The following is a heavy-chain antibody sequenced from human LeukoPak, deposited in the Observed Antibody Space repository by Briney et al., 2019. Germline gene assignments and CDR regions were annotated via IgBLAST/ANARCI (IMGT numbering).Heavy chain of an antibody. CDR2: MNPNSGNT. Sequence: ASVKVSCKASGYTFTSYDINWVRQATGQGLEWMGWMNPNSGNTGYAQKFQGRVTITRNTSISTAYMKLSSLRSEDTAVYYCARGTIAVAQYDAFDIWGQGTMVTVSS. V-gene: IGHV1-8*03. J-gene: IGHJ3*02. CDR3: ARGTIAVAQYDAFDI. CDR1: GYTFTSYD. D-gene: IGHD6-19*01.